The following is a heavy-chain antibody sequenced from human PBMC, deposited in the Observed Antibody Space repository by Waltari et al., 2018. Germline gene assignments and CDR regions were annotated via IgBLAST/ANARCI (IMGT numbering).Heavy chain of an antibody. Sequence: EVQLVQSGADVKKPGESLTISCKGSGYSFSRSWVTWSRQMPGKGLEGWGVIFPADSDTRYSPSLQGQVTISADKSISTAYLRWSSLKASDTAMYYCARRHYESGGYWVYFDYWGQGTLVTVSS. CDR1: GYSFSRSW. V-gene: IGHV5-51*01. CDR2: IFPADSDT. D-gene: IGHD3-22*01. CDR3: ARRHYESGGYWVYFDY. J-gene: IGHJ4*02.